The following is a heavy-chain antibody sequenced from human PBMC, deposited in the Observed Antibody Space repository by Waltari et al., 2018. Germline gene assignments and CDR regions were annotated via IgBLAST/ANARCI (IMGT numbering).Heavy chain of an antibody. J-gene: IGHJ4*02. CDR2: ISGSSGST. Sequence: EVQLLESGGGLVQPGGSLRLSCAASGFTFSSYALGWVRQAPGKGLEWVSVISGSSGSTYYADSVKCRFTISRDNSKNTLYLQMNSLRAEVTAVYYCAAIWSGRDWGQGTLVTVSS. D-gene: IGHD3-3*01. CDR3: AAIWSGRD. CDR1: GFTFSSYA. V-gene: IGHV3-23*01.